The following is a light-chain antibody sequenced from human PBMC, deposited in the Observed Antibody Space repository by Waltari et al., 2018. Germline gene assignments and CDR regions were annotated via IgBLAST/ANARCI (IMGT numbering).Light chain of an antibody. CDR3: QQFDNWS. V-gene: IGKV3-15*01. CDR2: GAS. CDR1: RRVGASF. J-gene: IGKJ2*01. Sequence: ETVLTQSPVTLSLSPGETATLSCRASRRVGASFLAWYHQRPGQSPRLLIYGASTRATGIPARFSGSGSGTEFTLTISSLQSADFAIYYCQQFDNWSFGQGTKLEIK.